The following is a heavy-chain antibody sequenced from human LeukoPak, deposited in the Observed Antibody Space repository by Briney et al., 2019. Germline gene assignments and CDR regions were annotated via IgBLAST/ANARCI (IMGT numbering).Heavy chain of an antibody. CDR1: GFTFSSYW. CDR3: ARGYSSGWYYYYYYMDV. V-gene: IGHV3-74*01. J-gene: IGHJ6*03. CDR2: INSDGSST. D-gene: IGHD6-19*01. Sequence: GGSLRLSCAASGFTFSSYWMHWVRQAPGKGLVWVSRINSDGSSTSYADSVKGRFTISRDNAKKTLYLQMNSLRAEDTAVYYCARGYSSGWYYYYYYMDVWGKGTTVTVSS.